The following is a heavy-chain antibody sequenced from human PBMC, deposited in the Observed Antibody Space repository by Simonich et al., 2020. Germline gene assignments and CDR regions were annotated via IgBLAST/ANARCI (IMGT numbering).Heavy chain of an antibody. J-gene: IGHJ3*02. CDR2: ISYDGSNK. D-gene: IGHD1-26*01. CDR1: GFTFSSYA. CDR3: AREGAGNDAFDI. Sequence: QVQLVESGGGVVQPGRSLRLSCAASGFTFSSYAMHWVRQAPEKGLEWVAVISYDGSNKYDADSVKGRFTISRDNSKNTLYLQMNSLRAEDTAVYYCAREGAGNDAFDIWGQGTMVTVSS. V-gene: IGHV3-30*04.